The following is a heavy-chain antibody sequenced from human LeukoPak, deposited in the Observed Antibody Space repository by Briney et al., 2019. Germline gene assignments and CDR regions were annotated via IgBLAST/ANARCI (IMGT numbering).Heavy chain of an antibody. J-gene: IGHJ4*02. D-gene: IGHD6-19*01. V-gene: IGHV5-51*01. CDR3: ARSWVAGYGTVLDY. CDR2: IYPGDSDT. Sequence: GESLKISCKGSGFSFTNYWIGWVRQMPGKGLEWMGIIYPGDSDTRYSPSFQGQVTISVDKYISTAYLQWSSLKASDTAMYYCARSWVAGYGTVLDYWGQGTLVTVSS. CDR1: GFSFTNYW.